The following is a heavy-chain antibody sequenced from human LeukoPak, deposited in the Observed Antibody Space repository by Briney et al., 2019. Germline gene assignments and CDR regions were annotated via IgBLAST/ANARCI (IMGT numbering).Heavy chain of an antibody. Sequence: SQTLSLTCALSGDSVSSNSAAWNWIRQSPSRGLEWLGRTYYRSNWNNDYAESVKSRITINPDTSKNQFSLQLNSVTAADTAVYYCARDSWGVRWYFDLWGRGTLVTVSS. CDR1: GDSVSSNSAA. D-gene: IGHD3-10*01. CDR2: TYYRSNWNN. V-gene: IGHV6-1*01. CDR3: ARDSWGVRWYFDL. J-gene: IGHJ2*01.